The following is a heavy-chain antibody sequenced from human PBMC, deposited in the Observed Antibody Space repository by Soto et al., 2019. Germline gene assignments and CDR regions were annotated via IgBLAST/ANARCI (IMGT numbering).Heavy chain of an antibody. V-gene: IGHV3-30*18. Sequence: QVQLVESGGGVVQPGRSLRLSCEASGFTFSSYGMHWVGKAPGKGLEWVAVISYDGSNKYYADSVKGRFTISRDNSKNTLYLQMNSLRAEDTAVYYCAKSAGDAPIDYWGQGTLVTVSS. CDR2: ISYDGSNK. CDR3: AKSAGDAPIDY. J-gene: IGHJ4*02. CDR1: GFTFSSYG. D-gene: IGHD4-17*01.